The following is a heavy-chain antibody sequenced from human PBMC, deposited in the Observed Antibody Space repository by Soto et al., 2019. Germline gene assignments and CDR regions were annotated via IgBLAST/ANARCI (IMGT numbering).Heavy chain of an antibody. J-gene: IGHJ6*02. CDR1: GGTFSSYA. CDR3: AREPPYTNYYYYGMDV. Sequence: ASVKVSCKASGGTFSSYAISWVRQAPGQGLEWMGWINPNSGGTNYAQKFQGWVTMTRDTSISTAYMELSRLRSDDTAVYYCAREPPYTNYYYYGMDVWGQGTTVTVSS. CDR2: INPNSGGT. V-gene: IGHV1-2*04.